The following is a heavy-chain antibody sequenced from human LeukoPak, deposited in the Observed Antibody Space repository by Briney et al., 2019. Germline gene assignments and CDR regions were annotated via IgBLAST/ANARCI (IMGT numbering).Heavy chain of an antibody. CDR1: GGSITSHY. J-gene: IGHJ2*01. D-gene: IGHD3/OR15-3a*01. CDR3: ARDVSLLDLRSWYLDL. V-gene: IGHV4-4*07. CDR2: VYVGGNT. Sequence: SETLSLTCTVSGGSITSHYWTWIRQPAGKGLEWIGRVYVGGNTNFNPSLKSRLTMSVDTSKNQFSLKLSSVTAADTAVYYCARDVSLLDLRSWYLDLWGRGTLVTVSA.